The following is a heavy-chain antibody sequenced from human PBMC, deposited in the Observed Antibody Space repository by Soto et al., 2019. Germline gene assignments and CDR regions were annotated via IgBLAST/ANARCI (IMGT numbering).Heavy chain of an antibody. D-gene: IGHD2-8*02. Sequence: QVQLVESGGGVVQPGRSLRLSCAASGFTFSTYGMHWVRQAPGKGLEWVAVVSNAGSVTYYADSVKGRFTISRDNFKNTVSLQMNSLSAEDTAVYFCTKEGGVLGTSSSYRFDFWGQGIWVTVS. J-gene: IGHJ4*02. V-gene: IGHV3-30*18. CDR1: GFTFSTYG. CDR3: TKEGGVLGTSSSYRFDF. CDR2: VSNAGSVT.